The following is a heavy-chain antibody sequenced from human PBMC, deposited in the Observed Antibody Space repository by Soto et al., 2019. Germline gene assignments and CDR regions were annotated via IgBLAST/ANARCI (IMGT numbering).Heavy chain of an antibody. CDR1: GYTFTSYY. D-gene: IGHD3-22*01. CDR2: INPSGGST. Sequence: PSVKVSCKASGYTFTSYYMHWVRQAPGQGLEWMGIINPSGGSTSYAQKFQGRVTMTRDTSTSTVYMELSSLRSEDTAVYYCARGGRYYDSSGYYYALGHYYYGMDVWGQGTTVTVSS. CDR3: ARGGRYYDSSGYYYALGHYYYGMDV. J-gene: IGHJ6*02. V-gene: IGHV1-46*01.